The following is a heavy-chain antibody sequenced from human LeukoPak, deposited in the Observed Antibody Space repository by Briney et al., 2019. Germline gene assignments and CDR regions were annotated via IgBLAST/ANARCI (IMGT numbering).Heavy chain of an antibody. CDR3: ARDGGPTGVLNFDY. V-gene: IGHV6-1*01. CDR1: GDFVSSSNAA. D-gene: IGHD3-3*01. CDR2: TYLRSRWYH. J-gene: IGHJ4*02. Sequence: SQTLSLTCAISGDFVSSSNAAWNWVRQSPSRVLEWLGRTYLRSRWYHDFAESVKSRISINADTSKNQFSLQLNSVTPEDTAVYYCARDGGPTGVLNFDYWGQGTLVTVSS.